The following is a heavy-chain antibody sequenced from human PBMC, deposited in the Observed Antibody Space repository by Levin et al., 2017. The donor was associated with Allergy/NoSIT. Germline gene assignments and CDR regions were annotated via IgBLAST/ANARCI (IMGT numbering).Heavy chain of an antibody. CDR3: ARGGCSSTSCLDY. CDR1: GLTFSRYY. D-gene: IGHD2-2*01. Sequence: GGSLRLSCAASGLTFSRYYMHWVRQAPGKGLVWVSRITLDVTDTYYADSVKGRFTISRDNAENTLFLQMNSLRAEDTAIYYCARGGCSSTSCLDYWGQGILVTVSS. V-gene: IGHV3-74*01. CDR2: ITLDVTDT. J-gene: IGHJ4*02.